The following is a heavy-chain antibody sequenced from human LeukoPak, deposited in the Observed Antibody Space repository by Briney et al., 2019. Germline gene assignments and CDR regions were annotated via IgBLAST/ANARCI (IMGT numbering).Heavy chain of an antibody. D-gene: IGHD3-3*01. V-gene: IGHV3-30*18. CDR2: ISYDGSNK. Sequence: GGSLRLSCAASGFTFSSYGMHWVRQAPGKGLEWVAVISYDGSNKYYADSVKGRFTISRDNSKNTLYLQMNGLRAEDTAVYYCAKDLGGGFDYWGQGTLATVSS. J-gene: IGHJ4*02. CDR3: AKDLGGGFDY. CDR1: GFTFSSYG.